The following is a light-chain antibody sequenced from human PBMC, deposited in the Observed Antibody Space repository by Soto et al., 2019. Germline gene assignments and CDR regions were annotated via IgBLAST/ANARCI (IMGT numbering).Light chain of an antibody. CDR3: AACDGSLSAVL. V-gene: IGLV1-44*01. CDR2: SDN. Sequence: QSVLTQPPSASGTPGQRVTISCSGSGSNIGSNGVNWYQHIPGAAPKLLIYSDNQRPSGVPARFSGSKSGTSASLAIIGLQSEDEADYYCAACDGSLSAVLFGGGTKLTVL. J-gene: IGLJ2*01. CDR1: GSNIGSNG.